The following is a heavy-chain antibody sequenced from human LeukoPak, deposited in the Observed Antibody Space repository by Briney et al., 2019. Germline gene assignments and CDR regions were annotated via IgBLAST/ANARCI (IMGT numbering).Heavy chain of an antibody. V-gene: IGHV4-34*01. D-gene: IGHD6-19*01. CDR3: ARGGQQWLVRGNWFDP. J-gene: IGHJ5*02. CDR1: GGSFSGYY. Sequence: SETLSLTCAVYGGSFSGYYWSWIRQPPGKGLEWIGEINQSGSTNYNPSLKSRVTISVDTSKNQFSLKLSSVTAADTAVYYCARGGQQWLVRGNWFDPWGQGTLVTVSS. CDR2: INQSGST.